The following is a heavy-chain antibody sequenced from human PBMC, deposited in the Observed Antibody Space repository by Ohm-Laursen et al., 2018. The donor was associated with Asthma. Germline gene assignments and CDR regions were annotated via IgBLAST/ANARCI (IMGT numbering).Heavy chain of an antibody. J-gene: IGHJ4*02. CDR3: AAWGPRIY. CDR1: GYTFSRYS. Sequence: GSLRLSCTASGYTFSRYSIHWVRQIPGKGLEWVASISTASSFIYYADSVRGRFTVSTDKVTNSLYLQINSLRPEDTAVYYCAAWGPRIYWGQGTLVTASS. D-gene: IGHD3-16*01. V-gene: IGHV3-21*01. CDR2: ISTASSFI.